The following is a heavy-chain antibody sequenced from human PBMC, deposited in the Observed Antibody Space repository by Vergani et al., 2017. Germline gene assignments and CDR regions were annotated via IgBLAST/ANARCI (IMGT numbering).Heavy chain of an antibody. CDR2: IWDDGSKK. Sequence: QVQLVESGGGVVQPGTSLRLSCAASGFIFKNHGMQWVRQAPGKGLEWVALIWDDGSKKNYGDSMKGRFTISRDNSKDTLYLEMNILRGEDSAVYYCVRHSWFRSCKSVNCSSWCYWGQGTPVTVSS. J-gene: IGHJ4*02. CDR1: GFIFKNHG. CDR3: VRHSWFRSCKSVNCSSWCY. V-gene: IGHV3-33*01. D-gene: IGHD2/OR15-2a*01.